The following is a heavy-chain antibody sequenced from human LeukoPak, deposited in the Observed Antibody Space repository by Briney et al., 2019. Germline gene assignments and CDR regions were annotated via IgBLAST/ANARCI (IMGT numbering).Heavy chain of an antibody. CDR2: IRSDGRNK. Sequence: GGSLRLSCAASGFTFSNYGMQLSSYGMHWVRQAPGQGLEWVAFIRSDGRNKYYADSVKGRFTISRDNTKNTLYLQMTNLRGDDTAVYYCARDVVGSLDYWGQGTLVTVSS. CDR3: ARDVVGSLDY. D-gene: IGHD1-26*01. V-gene: IGHV3-30*02. CDR1: GFTFSNYGMQLSSYG. J-gene: IGHJ4*02.